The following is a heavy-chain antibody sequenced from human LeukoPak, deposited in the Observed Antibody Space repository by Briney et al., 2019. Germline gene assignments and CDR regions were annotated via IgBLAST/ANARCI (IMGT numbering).Heavy chain of an antibody. Sequence: GGSLRLSCAASGFTFSSYSMNWVRQAPGKGLEWVSSISSSSSYIYYADSVKGRFTISRDNAKNSLYLQMNSLRAEDTAVYYCAGDRQIGDYVPSFDYWGQGTLVTVSS. CDR3: AGDRQIGDYVPSFDY. D-gene: IGHD4-17*01. J-gene: IGHJ4*02. CDR1: GFTFSSYS. CDR2: ISSSSSYI. V-gene: IGHV3-21*01.